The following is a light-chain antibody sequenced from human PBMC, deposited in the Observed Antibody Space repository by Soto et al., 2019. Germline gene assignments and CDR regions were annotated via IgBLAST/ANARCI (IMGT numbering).Light chain of an antibody. V-gene: IGLV2-8*01. CDR1: SSDVGGYNY. CDR3: SSYGGYNNVV. Sequence: QSALTQPPSASGSPGQSVTISCTGTSSDVGGYNYVSWFQQHPGKAPKLIINEVNQRPSGVPDRFSGSKSGNTASLTVSGLQAEDAGTYYCSSYGGYNNVVFGTGTKVTXL. J-gene: IGLJ1*01. CDR2: EVN.